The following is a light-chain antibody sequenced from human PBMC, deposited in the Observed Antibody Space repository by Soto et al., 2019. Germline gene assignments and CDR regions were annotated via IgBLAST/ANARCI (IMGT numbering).Light chain of an antibody. CDR3: SSYAGSSTWV. Sequence: QPASVSGSPGQSITISCTGTSSNVGSYNLVSWYQQHPGKAPKLMIYEGNKRPSGVPDRFSGSKSGNTASLTISGLQAEDEADYCCSSYAGSSTWVFGGGTKVTVL. J-gene: IGLJ2*01. V-gene: IGLV2-23*01. CDR2: EGN. CDR1: SSNVGSYNL.